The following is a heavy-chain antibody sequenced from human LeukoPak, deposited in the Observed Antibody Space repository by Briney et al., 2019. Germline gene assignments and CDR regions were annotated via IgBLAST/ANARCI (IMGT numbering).Heavy chain of an antibody. CDR3: ARDPPYYYDSSGYPDAFDI. Sequence: GGSLRLSCAASGFTFSSYAMNWVRQAPGKGLEWVSGISGSGTNTYYADSVKGRFTISRDNSKNTLYMQMNSLRAEDTAVYYCARDPPYYYDSSGYPDAFDIWGQGTMVTVSS. D-gene: IGHD3-22*01. CDR1: GFTFSSYA. V-gene: IGHV3-23*01. CDR2: ISGSGTNT. J-gene: IGHJ3*02.